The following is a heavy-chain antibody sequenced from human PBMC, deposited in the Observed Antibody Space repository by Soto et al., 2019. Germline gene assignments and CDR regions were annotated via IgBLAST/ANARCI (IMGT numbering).Heavy chain of an antibody. D-gene: IGHD6-6*01. V-gene: IGHV1-18*01. CDR3: ASAHPVIAARLKKGIDT. CDR1: GYTFTSYG. Sequence: ASVKVSCKASGYTFTSYGISWVRQAPGQGLEWMGWISAYNGNTNYAQKLQGRVTMTTDTSTSTAYMELRSLRSDDTAVYYCASAHPVIAARLKKGIDTWGQGTLVTVSS. CDR2: ISAYNGNT. J-gene: IGHJ5*02.